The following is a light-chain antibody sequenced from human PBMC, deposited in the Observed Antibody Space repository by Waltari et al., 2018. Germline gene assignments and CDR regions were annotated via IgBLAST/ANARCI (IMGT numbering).Light chain of an antibody. V-gene: IGKV1-5*01. CDR3: QQYNSYLSS. CDR2: DGS. CDR1: QNIGTW. J-gene: IGKJ2*01. Sequence: ITCRASQNIGTWVAWYQQKPGKAPKLLIFDGSTLESGVPSRFSGSASGTDFTLTINSLQPDDFASYFCQQYNSYLSSFGQGTKLEI.